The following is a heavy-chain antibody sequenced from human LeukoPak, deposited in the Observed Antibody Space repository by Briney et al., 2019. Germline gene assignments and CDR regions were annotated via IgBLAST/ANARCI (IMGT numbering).Heavy chain of an antibody. J-gene: IGHJ6*03. CDR3: ARTYSSSSYYYYYMDV. D-gene: IGHD6-6*01. CDR1: GYTLTELS. V-gene: IGHV1-24*01. CDR2: FDPEDGET. Sequence: ASVKVSCKVSGYTLTELSMHWVRQAPGKGLEWMGGFDPEDGETIYAQKFQGRVTMTEDTSTDTAYMELSSLRSEDTAVYYCARTYSSSSYYYYYMDVWGKGTTVTVSS.